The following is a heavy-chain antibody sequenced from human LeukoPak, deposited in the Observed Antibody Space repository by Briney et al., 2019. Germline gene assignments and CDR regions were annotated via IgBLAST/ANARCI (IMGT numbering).Heavy chain of an antibody. CDR2: VSHTGAT. Sequence: PSETLSLTCSVSGASLNGYFWNWVRQTPEKGLEWIGYVSHTGATTSNPTLKSRVSIIIDTSKSQISLTMTSVTAADSALYYCARDRRGSFYTFDLWGPGTIVSVS. CDR1: GASLNGYF. D-gene: IGHD1-26*01. J-gene: IGHJ3*01. CDR3: ARDRRGSFYTFDL. V-gene: IGHV4-59*01.